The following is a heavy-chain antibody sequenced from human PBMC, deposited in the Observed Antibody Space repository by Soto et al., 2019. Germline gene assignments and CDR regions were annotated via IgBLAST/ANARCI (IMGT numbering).Heavy chain of an antibody. CDR3: ARGLAYDRPITVAEPFDS. D-gene: IGHD6-19*01. V-gene: IGHV4-34*02. J-gene: IGHJ4*02. CDR1: GGPFSGYF. Sequence: QVQLQQWGAGLLKASETLSLTCVVSGGPFSGYFWTWIRQSPGRGLEWIGEISHSGSRNYNPAFQSRVIISVDSSKTHASLKLSSVTAADSATYFCARGLAYDRPITVAEPFDSWGQGTLVTVSS. CDR2: ISHSGSR.